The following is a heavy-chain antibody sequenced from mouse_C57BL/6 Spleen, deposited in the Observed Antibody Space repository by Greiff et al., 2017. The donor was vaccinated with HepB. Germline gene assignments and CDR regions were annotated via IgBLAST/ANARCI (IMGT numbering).Heavy chain of an antibody. CDR1: GYSFTDYN. CDR3: ARGSIYYDYEDRTVDY. Sequence: EVKVVESGPELVKPGASVKISCKASGYSFTDYNMNWVKQSNGKSLEWIGVINPNYGTTSYNQKFKGKATLTVDQSSSTAYMQLNSLTSEDSAVYYCARGSIYYDYEDRTVDYWGQGTSVTVSS. CDR2: INPNYGTT. V-gene: IGHV1-39*01. D-gene: IGHD2-4*01. J-gene: IGHJ4*01.